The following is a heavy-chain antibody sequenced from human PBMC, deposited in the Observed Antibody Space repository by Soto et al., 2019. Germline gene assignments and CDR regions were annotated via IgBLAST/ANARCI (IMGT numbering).Heavy chain of an antibody. Sequence: PGESLKISCKGSGYSFSNYWIGWVRQMPGKGLEWMGIIYPGDSDTRYSPSFQGQVTISADKSISTAYLQWSSLKAPDTAMYFCARRPDDSSGYYGHYCGQRTPVTVS. CDR2: IYPGDSDT. J-gene: IGHJ4*02. CDR3: ARRPDDSSGYYGHY. CDR1: GYSFSNYW. V-gene: IGHV5-51*01. D-gene: IGHD3-22*01.